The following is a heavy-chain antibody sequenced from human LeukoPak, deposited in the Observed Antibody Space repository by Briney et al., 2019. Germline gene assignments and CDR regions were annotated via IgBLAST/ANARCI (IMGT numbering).Heavy chain of an antibody. CDR3: AKIFNWYGGYLDY. V-gene: IGHV3-23*01. Sequence: GGSVRLSCAASGFTFSSYAMSWVRQAPGKGREWVSALSGGGDSTYYADSVKGRFTISRDNSKNTLYLQMNSPRAEDTAVYYCAKIFNWYGGYLDYWGQGTLVTVSS. CDR2: LSGGGDST. CDR1: GFTFSSYA. D-gene: IGHD4-23*01. J-gene: IGHJ4*02.